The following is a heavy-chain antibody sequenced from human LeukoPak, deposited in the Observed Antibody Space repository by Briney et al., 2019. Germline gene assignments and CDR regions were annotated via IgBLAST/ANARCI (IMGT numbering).Heavy chain of an antibody. V-gene: IGHV3-30*14. J-gene: IGHJ3*02. CDR2: ISYDGSNK. CDR1: GFTFSSYA. Sequence: GGSLRLSCAASGFTFSSYAMHWVRQAPGKGLEWVAVISYDGSNKYYADSVKGRFTISRDNSKNTLYLQMNSLRAEDTAVYYCARDRFRRDGYNYGRDGAFDIWGQGTMVTVSS. CDR3: ARDRFRRDGYNYGRDGAFDI. D-gene: IGHD5-24*01.